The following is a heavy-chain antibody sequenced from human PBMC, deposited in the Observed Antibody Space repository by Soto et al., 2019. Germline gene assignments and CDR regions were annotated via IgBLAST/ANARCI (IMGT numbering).Heavy chain of an antibody. Sequence: GGVLRLSCAASGFTCSSYGMHWVRQAPGKGLEWVAVISYDGSNKYYADSVKGRFTISRDNSKNTLYLQMNSLRAEDTAVYYCATARTVDTATFWFDPRGQGTLVTIS. CDR3: ATARTVDTATFWFDP. D-gene: IGHD5-18*01. CDR1: GFTCSSYG. V-gene: IGHV3-30*03. CDR2: ISYDGSNK. J-gene: IGHJ5*02.